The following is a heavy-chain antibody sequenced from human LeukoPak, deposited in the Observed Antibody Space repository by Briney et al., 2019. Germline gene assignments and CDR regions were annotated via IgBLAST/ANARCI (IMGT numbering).Heavy chain of an antibody. J-gene: IGHJ6*03. Sequence: ASVTVSCKASGYTFTSYDINWVRQATGQGLEWMGWMNPNSGNTGYAQKFQGRVTMTRNTSISTAYMELSSLRSEDTAVYYCARGGGSGWYYYYYYMDVWGKGTTVTISS. D-gene: IGHD6-19*01. CDR1: GYTFTSYD. CDR2: MNPNSGNT. CDR3: ARGGGSGWYYYYYYMDV. V-gene: IGHV1-8*01.